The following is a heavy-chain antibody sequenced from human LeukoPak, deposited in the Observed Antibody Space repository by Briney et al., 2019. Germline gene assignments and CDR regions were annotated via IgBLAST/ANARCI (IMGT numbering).Heavy chain of an antibody. CDR2: INPSGGST. J-gene: IGHJ4*02. CDR3: ARASLKRGYFDY. D-gene: IGHD3-16*01. Sequence: ASVKVPCKASGYTFTNYYIHWVRQAPGQGLEWMGLINPSGGSTSYAQKFQGRVTMTRDMSTSTVYMELSSLRSEDTAVYYCARASLKRGYFDYWGQGTLVTVSS. CDR1: GYTFTNYY. V-gene: IGHV1-46*01.